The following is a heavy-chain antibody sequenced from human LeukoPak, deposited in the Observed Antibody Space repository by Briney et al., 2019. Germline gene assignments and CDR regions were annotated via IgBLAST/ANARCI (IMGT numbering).Heavy chain of an antibody. V-gene: IGHV4-38-2*02. J-gene: IGHJ4*02. D-gene: IGHD1-26*01. CDR2: NNHSGST. CDR3: ARDSDRIVGATKFDY. CDR1: GYSISRGYY. Sequence: SEPLSLTCTVSGYSISRGYYWGWIRPPPGKRLEWNGSNNHSGSTDYNPSLKSRVTISVDTSNNHFSLKLSSVTAADTAVYYCARDSDRIVGATKFDYWGQGTLVTVSS.